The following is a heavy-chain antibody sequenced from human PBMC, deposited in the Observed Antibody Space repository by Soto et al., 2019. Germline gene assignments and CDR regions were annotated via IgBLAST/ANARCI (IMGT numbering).Heavy chain of an antibody. CDR1: GGYFSGYY. D-gene: IGHD3-3*01. CDR3: ARVSVCITIFGVVISSYNWFDP. CDR2: INHSGST. J-gene: IGHJ5*02. V-gene: IGHV4-34*01. Sequence: SETLSLTCAVYGGYFSGYYWSWIRQPPGKGLEWIGEINHSGSTNYNPSLKSRVTISVDTSKNQFSLKLSSVTAADTAVYYCARVSVCITIFGVVISSYNWFDPWGQGTLVTVSS.